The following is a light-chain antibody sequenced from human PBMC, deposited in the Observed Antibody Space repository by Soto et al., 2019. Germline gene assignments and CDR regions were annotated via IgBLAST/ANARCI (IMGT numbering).Light chain of an antibody. Sequence: QSVLTQPPSASGTPGQRVTISCSGSSSNTGSNYVYWYQQLPGTAPKLLIYRNNQRPSGVPDRFSGSKSGTSASLAISGLRSEDEADYYCAAWDDSLSVLFGTGTKVTVL. V-gene: IGLV1-47*01. J-gene: IGLJ1*01. CDR3: AAWDDSLSVL. CDR2: RNN. CDR1: SSNTGSNY.